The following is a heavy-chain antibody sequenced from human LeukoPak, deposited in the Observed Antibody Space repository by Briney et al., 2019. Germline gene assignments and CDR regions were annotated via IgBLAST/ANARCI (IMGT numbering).Heavy chain of an antibody. CDR3: ARAHIVVVLAAKDDAFDI. V-gene: IGHV3-30-3*01. J-gene: IGHJ3*02. CDR1: GFTFSSYA. Sequence: GRSLRLSCAASGFTFSSYAMHWVRQAPGKGLEWVAVISYDGSNKYYADSVKGRFTISRDNSKNTLYLQMNSLRAEDTAVYYCARAHIVVVLAAKDDAFDIWGQATMVTVYS. D-gene: IGHD2-15*01. CDR2: ISYDGSNK.